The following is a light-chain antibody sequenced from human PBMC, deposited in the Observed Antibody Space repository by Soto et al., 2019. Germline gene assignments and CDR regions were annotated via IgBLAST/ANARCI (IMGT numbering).Light chain of an antibody. V-gene: IGKV3-20*01. CDR1: QSVSSSY. J-gene: IGKJ1*01. CDR3: QQYGSSWT. Sequence: DIGLTQSPGTLSLSHGERATLSCRASQSVSSSYLAWYQQKPGQAPRLLIYGASSRATGIPDRFSGSGSGTDFTLTISRLEPEDFAVYYCQQYGSSWTFGQGTIVDIK. CDR2: GAS.